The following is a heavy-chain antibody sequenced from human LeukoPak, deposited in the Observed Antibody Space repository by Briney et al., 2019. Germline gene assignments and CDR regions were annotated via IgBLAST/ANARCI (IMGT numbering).Heavy chain of an antibody. J-gene: IGHJ4*02. V-gene: IGHV3-23*01. CDR3: AKDMPAGYASGSFDY. D-gene: IGHD2-15*01. CDR2: IDTSDDST. Sequence: PGGSLRLSCAASGFTFSRYAMSWVRQGPGKGLEWVSVIDTSDDSTNYADSVKGRFTISRDNSKNTLYLQMNSLRAEGMAIYYCAKDMPAGYASGSFDYWGQGTLVTVSS. CDR1: GFTFSRYA.